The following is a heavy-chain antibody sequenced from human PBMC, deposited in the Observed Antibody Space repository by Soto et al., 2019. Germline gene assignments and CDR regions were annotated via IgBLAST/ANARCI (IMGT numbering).Heavy chain of an antibody. V-gene: IGHV3-23*01. CDR2: ISGSGGST. Sequence: LRLSCAASGFTFSSYAMSWVRQAPGKGLEWVSAISGSGGSTYYADSVKGRFTISRDNSKNTLYLQMNSLGAEDTAVYYCAKDKAAAGTGSDAFDIWGQGTMVTVSS. CDR1: GFTFSSYA. D-gene: IGHD6-13*01. J-gene: IGHJ3*02. CDR3: AKDKAAAGTGSDAFDI.